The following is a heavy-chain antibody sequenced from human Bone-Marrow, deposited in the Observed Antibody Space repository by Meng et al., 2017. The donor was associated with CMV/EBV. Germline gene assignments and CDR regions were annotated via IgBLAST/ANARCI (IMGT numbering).Heavy chain of an antibody. CDR3: VRGEVGATVDH. CDR1: GFTFNSYS. J-gene: IGHJ6*02. V-gene: IGHV3-21*01. CDR2: ISSSSTYI. Sequence: GESLKISCATSGFTFNSYSMNWVRQAPGKGLEWVSSISSSSTYIYYADSVKGRFTISRDNAKNSLYLQMNSLRAEDTAVYSCVRGEVGATVDHWGQGTTVTVSS. D-gene: IGHD1-26*01.